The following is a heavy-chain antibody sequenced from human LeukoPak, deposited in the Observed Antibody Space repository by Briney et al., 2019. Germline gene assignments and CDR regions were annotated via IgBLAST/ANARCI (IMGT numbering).Heavy chain of an antibody. J-gene: IGHJ6*02. V-gene: IGHV3-33*01. CDR1: GFTFSSYG. D-gene: IGHD3-10*01. Sequence: PGGSLRPSCAASGFTFSSYGMHWVRQAPGKGLEWVAVIWYDGSNKYYADSAKGRFTISRDNSKNTLYLQMNSLRAEDTAVYYCARARGYYYYYGMDVWGQGTTVTVSS. CDR2: IWYDGSNK. CDR3: ARARGYYYYYGMDV.